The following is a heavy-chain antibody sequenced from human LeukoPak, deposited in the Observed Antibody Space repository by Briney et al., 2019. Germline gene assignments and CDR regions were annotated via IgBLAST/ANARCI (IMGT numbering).Heavy chain of an antibody. V-gene: IGHV1-46*01. Sequence: RASVKVSCKASGYTFTSYYMHWVRQAPGQGLEWMGIINPSGGSTSYAQKFQGRVTMTRDMSTSTVYMELSSLRSEDTAVYCCARDYYDSSGYFTWYFDLWGRGTLVTVSS. CDR2: INPSGGST. CDR3: ARDYYDSSGYFTWYFDL. D-gene: IGHD3-22*01. J-gene: IGHJ2*01. CDR1: GYTFTSYY.